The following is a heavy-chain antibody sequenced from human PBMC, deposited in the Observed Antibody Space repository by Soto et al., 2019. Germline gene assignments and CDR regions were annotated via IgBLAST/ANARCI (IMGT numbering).Heavy chain of an antibody. D-gene: IGHD2-21*01. V-gene: IGHV4-39*01. Sequence: SETLSLTCTVSGGSISKSNYFWGSIRQAPGKGLEWIASILYSGTTSYNSSLKSRVAISVDTSKNQFSLKLNSVTAADTAVYYCARLGWGNGDSDYWGQGTLVTVSS. CDR3: ARLGWGNGDSDY. CDR2: ILYSGTT. CDR1: GGSISKSNYF. J-gene: IGHJ4*02.